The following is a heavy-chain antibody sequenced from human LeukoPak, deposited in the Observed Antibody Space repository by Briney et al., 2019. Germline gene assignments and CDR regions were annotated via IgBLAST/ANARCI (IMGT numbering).Heavy chain of an antibody. V-gene: IGHV1-69*13. CDR3: ARDRSRYYGSGSSFDY. D-gene: IGHD3-10*01. J-gene: IGHJ4*02. CDR2: IIPIFGTA. CDR1: GGTFSSYA. Sequence: ASVKVSCKASGGTFSSYAISWVRQAPGQGLEWMGGIIPIFGTANYAQKFQGRVTITADESTSTAYMELSSLRSEDTAVYYCARDRSRYYGSGSSFDYWGQGTLVTVSS.